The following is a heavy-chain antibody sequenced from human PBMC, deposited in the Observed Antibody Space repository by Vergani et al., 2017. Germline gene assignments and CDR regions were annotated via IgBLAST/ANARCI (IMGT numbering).Heavy chain of an antibody. J-gene: IGHJ4*02. CDR3: ARDIGPRAEKPH. Sequence: QLQLQESGPGLVKPSETLSFTCTVSGGSISSGSYYWGWIRQPPGKGLEWIGSIYYSGSTYYNPSLKSRVTISVDTSKNQFSLKLSSVTAADTAVYYCARDIGPRAEKPHWGQGTLVTVSS. V-gene: IGHV4-39*07. CDR2: IYYSGST. D-gene: IGHD1-14*01. CDR1: GGSISSGSYY.